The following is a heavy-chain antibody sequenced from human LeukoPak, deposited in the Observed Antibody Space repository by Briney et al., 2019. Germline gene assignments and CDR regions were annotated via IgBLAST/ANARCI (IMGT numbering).Heavy chain of an antibody. D-gene: IGHD4-17*01. CDR2: ISGSGGNT. V-gene: IGHV3-23*01. Sequence: GGSLRLSCAASGFTFNSYAMMWVRQAPGKGLEWVSTISGSGGNTYYADSVKGRFTISRDNSKNTLYLQMNSLRAEDTAVYYCAKERTTVTTIGFDYWGQGTLVTVSS. J-gene: IGHJ4*02. CDR1: GFTFNSYA. CDR3: AKERTTVTTIGFDY.